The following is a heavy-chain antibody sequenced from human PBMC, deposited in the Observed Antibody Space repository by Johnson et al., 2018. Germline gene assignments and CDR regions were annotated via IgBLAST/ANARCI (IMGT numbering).Heavy chain of an antibody. V-gene: IGHV3-30*03. CDR2: TSNDDGIK. CDR3: ATGAISGVIYREFFQH. Sequence: QVQLVQSGGGVVQPGGSLRLSCSASGFSFSNHVMHWVRQAPGKGLEWVAVTSNDDGIKYYVDSGKVRFTISRDNSKGTLYLQMNSLRAEDTAVYYCATGAISGVIYREFFQHWGQGTLVTVSS. D-gene: IGHD3-10*01. CDR1: GFSFSNHV. J-gene: IGHJ1*01.